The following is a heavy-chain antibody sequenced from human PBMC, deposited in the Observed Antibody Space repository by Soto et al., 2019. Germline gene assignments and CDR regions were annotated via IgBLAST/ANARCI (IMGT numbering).Heavy chain of an antibody. J-gene: IGHJ6*02. CDR2: IIPIFGTA. CDR3: ARGDIVVVVAATHYYYGMDV. CDR1: GGTFSSYA. V-gene: IGHV1-69*13. D-gene: IGHD2-15*01. Sequence: SVKVSCKASGGTFSSYAISWVRQAPGQGLEWMGGIIPIFGTANYAQKFQGRVTITADESTSTAYMELSSLRSEDTAVYYCARGDIVVVVAATHYYYGMDVWGQGTTVTVTS.